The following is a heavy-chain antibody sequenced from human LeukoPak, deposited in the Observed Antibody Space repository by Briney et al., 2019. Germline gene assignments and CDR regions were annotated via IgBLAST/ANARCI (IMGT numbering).Heavy chain of an antibody. J-gene: IGHJ4*02. D-gene: IGHD6-19*01. V-gene: IGHV1-8*01. CDR2: MNPNSGNT. CDR1: GYTFTSYD. CDR3: ARVRGLAVAGTEYYFDY. Sequence: ASVTVSCKASGYTFTSYDINWVRQATGQGLEWMGWMNPNSGNTGYAQKFQGRVTMTRNTSISTAYMELSSLRSEDTAVYYCARVRGLAVAGTEYYFDYWGQGTLVTVSS.